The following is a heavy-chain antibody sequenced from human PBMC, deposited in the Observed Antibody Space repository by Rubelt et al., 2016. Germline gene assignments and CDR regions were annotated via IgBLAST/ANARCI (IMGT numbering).Heavy chain of an antibody. D-gene: IGHD6-6*01. Sequence: GGSLRLSCAASGFYFSSCWVNWLRQAPGKGLEYVSAISSNGGSTYYADSVKGRFTISRDNSKNTLYLQMSSLRAEDTAVYYCVKDFGSSSSPWFDPWGQGTLVTVSS. J-gene: IGHJ5*02. CDR1: GFYFSSCW. CDR2: ISSNGGST. CDR3: VKDFGSSSSPWFDP. V-gene: IGHV3-64D*06.